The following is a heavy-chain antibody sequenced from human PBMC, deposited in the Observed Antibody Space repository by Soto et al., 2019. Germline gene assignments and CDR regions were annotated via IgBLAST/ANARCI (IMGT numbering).Heavy chain of an antibody. V-gene: IGHV5-51*01. Sequence: LKISCRTSGYRFTSYWIAWVRQMPGKGLAWMGIIFPSDSDTRYSPSFQGQVTISADRSTSTVFLQWASLKASDTAVYFCARKDKSGYFNWFDPWGQGTLVTVSS. D-gene: IGHD3-22*01. J-gene: IGHJ5*02. CDR3: ARKDKSGYFNWFDP. CDR2: IFPSDSDT. CDR1: GYRFTSYW.